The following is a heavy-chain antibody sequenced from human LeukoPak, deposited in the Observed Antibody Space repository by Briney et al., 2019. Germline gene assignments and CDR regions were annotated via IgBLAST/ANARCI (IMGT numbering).Heavy chain of an antibody. V-gene: IGHV4-61*02. CDR1: GGSISSGSYY. CDR2: IYTSGST. J-gene: IGHJ6*03. D-gene: IGHD2-2*01. CDR3: ARGRVVPAAIDYYYYYYMDV. Sequence: SQTLSLTCIVSGGSISSGSYYWSWIRQPAGKGLEWIGRIYTSGSTNYNPSLKSRVTISVDTSKNQFSLKLSSVTAADTAVYYCARGRVVPAAIDYYYYYYMDVWGKGTTVTISS.